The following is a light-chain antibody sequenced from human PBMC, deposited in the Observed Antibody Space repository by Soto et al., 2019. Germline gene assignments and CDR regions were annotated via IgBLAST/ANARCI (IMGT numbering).Light chain of an antibody. J-gene: IGKJ4*01. Sequence: DIQMTQSPSSLSASVGDSVTIACRASQNINHYLNWYQHKPGTAPKLLISGVSGLQGGVPSRFSASGSGTDFTLTISSLQPEDFATYYCQQSSVTITFGGGTKVDIK. CDR2: GVS. CDR3: QQSSVTIT. CDR1: QNINHY. V-gene: IGKV1-39*01.